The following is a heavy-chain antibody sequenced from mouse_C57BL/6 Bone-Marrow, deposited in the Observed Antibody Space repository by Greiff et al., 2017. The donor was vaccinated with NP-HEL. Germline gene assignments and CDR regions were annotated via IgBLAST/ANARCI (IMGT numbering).Heavy chain of an antibody. D-gene: IGHD1-1*01. J-gene: IGHJ1*03. CDR1: GYTFTDYE. CDR3: TKIPPYYGSSYWYFDV. CDR2: IDPETGGT. V-gene: IGHV1-15*01. Sequence: QVQLQQSGAELVRPGASVTLSCKASGYTFTDYEMHWVKQTPVHGLEWIGAIDPETGGTAYNQKFKGKAILTADKSSSTAYMELRSLTSEDSAVYYCTKIPPYYGSSYWYFDVWGTGTTVTVSS.